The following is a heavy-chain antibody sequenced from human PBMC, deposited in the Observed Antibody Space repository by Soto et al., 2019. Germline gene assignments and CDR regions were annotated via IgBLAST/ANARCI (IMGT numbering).Heavy chain of an antibody. D-gene: IGHD2-2*01. Sequence: LRLSCAASGFTFSSYSMNWVRQAPGKGLEWVSSISSTSSYIYYADSLKGRFTISRDNAKQSLYLEMNSLRAEDTAVYYCVRDHQHAVFDIWGQGTMVT. V-gene: IGHV3-21*01. J-gene: IGHJ3*02. CDR3: VRDHQHAVFDI. CDR1: GFTFSSYS. CDR2: ISSTSSYI.